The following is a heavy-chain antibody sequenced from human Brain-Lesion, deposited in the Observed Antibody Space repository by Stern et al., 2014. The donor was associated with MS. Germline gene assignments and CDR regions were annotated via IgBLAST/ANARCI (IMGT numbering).Heavy chain of an antibody. D-gene: IGHD2-15*01. J-gene: IGHJ5*02. CDR3: AGEEDIRYCSGGSCTGNWFDP. V-gene: IGHV4-39*01. Sequence: QVQLVESGPGLVKPSETLSLTCTVAGGSVSSTSYAWAWIRQPPGKGLEGIGTIYYSGNTYYSPSLKRRLTLSLDTSKDQFSLQLGFVTAADTAVYYCAGEEDIRYCSGGSCTGNWFDPWGQGTLVTVSS. CDR2: IYYSGNT. CDR1: GGSVSSTSYA.